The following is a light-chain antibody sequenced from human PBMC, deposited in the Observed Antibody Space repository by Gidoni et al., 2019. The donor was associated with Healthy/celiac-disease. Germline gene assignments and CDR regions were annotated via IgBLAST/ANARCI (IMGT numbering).Light chain of an antibody. CDR2: EVR. J-gene: IGLJ1*01. Sequence: QSALNQPPSASGSPGHSVPISCTGTSSYFGGSNYVSWYQQHPGKAPQLLMYEVRQRPAGVPDRFSGSKSGNTASLTVSGLQAEDDADYYCSSYAGSNTLYVFGTGTKVTVL. CDR3: SSYAGSNTLYV. CDR1: SSYFGGSNY. V-gene: IGLV2-8*01.